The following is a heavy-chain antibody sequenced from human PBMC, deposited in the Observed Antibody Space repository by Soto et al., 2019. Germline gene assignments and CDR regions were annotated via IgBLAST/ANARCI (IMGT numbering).Heavy chain of an antibody. Sequence: GRPLRLPWTAAGLKFADFWIHWVRQVPGRGLVWVSGITHDGSGTKYADSVKGRFTISRDNAKNTVYLQMNSLIPEDTAVDYGASARESWGPGTLVSASS. CDR1: GLKFADFW. J-gene: IGHJ4*01. V-gene: IGHV3-74*01. D-gene: IGHD3-10*01. CDR2: ITHDGSGT. CDR3: ASARES.